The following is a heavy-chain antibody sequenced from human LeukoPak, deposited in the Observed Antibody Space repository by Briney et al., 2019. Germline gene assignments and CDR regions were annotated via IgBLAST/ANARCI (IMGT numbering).Heavy chain of an antibody. J-gene: IGHJ4*02. D-gene: IGHD2-2*01. CDR1: GCTFSSYA. CDR3: AVVPAANKYFDY. Sequence: GGSLRLSCSGSGCTFSSYAMHWLRQAPGRGRDFVSAISSNGGSTYYADSVKGRFTISRDNSKNTLYLQMSSLRAEDTAVYYCAVVPAANKYFDYWGQGTLVTVSS. V-gene: IGHV3-64D*06. CDR2: ISSNGGST.